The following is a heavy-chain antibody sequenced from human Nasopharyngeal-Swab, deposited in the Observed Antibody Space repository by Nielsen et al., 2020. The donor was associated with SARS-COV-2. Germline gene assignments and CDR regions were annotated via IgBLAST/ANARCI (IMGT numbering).Heavy chain of an antibody. V-gene: IGHV1-18*01. J-gene: IGHJ6*02. Sequence: ASVKVSCKASGYSFRSYGINWVRQAPGQGLEWMGWISVYNADTNYAQKLQGRVSMTTDTSTSTAYMELRSLRSDDTAVYYCARDVREGYYYGMDVWGQGTTVTVSS. CDR1: GYSFRSYG. CDR2: ISVYNADT. D-gene: IGHD3-10*02. CDR3: ARDVREGYYYGMDV.